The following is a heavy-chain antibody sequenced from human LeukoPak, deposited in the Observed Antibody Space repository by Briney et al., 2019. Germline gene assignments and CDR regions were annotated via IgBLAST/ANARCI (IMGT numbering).Heavy chain of an antibody. D-gene: IGHD6-13*01. CDR1: GGSFSSYY. Sequence: SETLSLTCAVYGGSFSSYYWSWIRQPPGKGLEWIGEINHSGSTNYNPSLKSRVTISVDTSKNQFSLKLSSVTAADTAVYYCARDIAAAGTVDYFDYWGQGTLVTVSS. J-gene: IGHJ4*02. CDR2: INHSGST. V-gene: IGHV4-34*01. CDR3: ARDIAAAGTVDYFDY.